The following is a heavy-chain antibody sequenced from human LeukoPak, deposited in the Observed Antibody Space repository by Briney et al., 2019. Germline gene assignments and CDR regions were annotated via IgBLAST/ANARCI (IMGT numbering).Heavy chain of an antibody. CDR2: INPSGGST. V-gene: IGHV1-46*01. CDR1: GYTFTSYY. J-gene: IGHJ4*02. D-gene: IGHD6-13*01. CDR3: ARVGAAAGNDY. Sequence: GASVKVSCKASGYTFTSYYMHWVRQAPGQGGEWMGIINPSGGSTSYAQKFQGRVTITRDTSTSTVYMELSSLRSEDTAVYYCARVGAAAGNDYWGQGTLVTVSS.